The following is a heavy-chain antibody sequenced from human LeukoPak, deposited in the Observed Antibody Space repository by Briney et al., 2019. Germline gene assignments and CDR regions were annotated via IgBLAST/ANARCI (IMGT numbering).Heavy chain of an antibody. CDR3: ARGGVGIAARRFAY. Sequence: SETLSLTCAVYGGSFSGYYWSWIRQPPGKGLEWIGEINHSGSTNYNPSLKSRVTISVDTSKNQFSLKLSSVTAADTAVYYCARGGVGIAARRFAYWGQGTLVTVSS. CDR1: GGSFSGYY. CDR2: INHSGST. D-gene: IGHD6-6*01. V-gene: IGHV4-34*01. J-gene: IGHJ4*02.